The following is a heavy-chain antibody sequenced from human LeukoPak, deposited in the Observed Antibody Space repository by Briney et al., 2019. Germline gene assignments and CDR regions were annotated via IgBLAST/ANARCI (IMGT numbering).Heavy chain of an antibody. J-gene: IGHJ3*02. D-gene: IGHD3-10*01. CDR1: GFTFSSYG. CDR2: ISNDVSNE. V-gene: IGHV3-30*18. CDR3: AKGRGAFGI. Sequence: PGGCLRLSCVASGFTFSSYGMHWVRQAPGKGLEWVAVISNDVSNEYYADSVKGRFTISRDNSKNTLYLQMNSLRAEDTAVYYCAKGRGAFGIWGQGTMVTVSS.